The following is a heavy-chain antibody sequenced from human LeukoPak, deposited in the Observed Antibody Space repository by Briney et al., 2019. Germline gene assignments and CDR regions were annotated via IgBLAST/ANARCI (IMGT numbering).Heavy chain of an antibody. J-gene: IGHJ4*02. CDR2: INPNSGGT. Sequence: ASVKVSCKASGYTFTGYYMHWVRQAPGQGLEWMGWINPNSGGTNYAQKFQGRVTMTEDTSTDTAYMELSSLRSEDTAVYYCATSRLRFLEWFDFDYWGQGTLVTVSS. V-gene: IGHV1-2*02. CDR3: ATSRLRFLEWFDFDY. CDR1: GYTFTGYY. D-gene: IGHD3-3*01.